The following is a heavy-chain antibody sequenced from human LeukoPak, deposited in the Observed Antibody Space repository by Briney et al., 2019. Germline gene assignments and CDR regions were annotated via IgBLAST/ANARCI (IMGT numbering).Heavy chain of an antibody. CDR2: IKQDGSEK. Sequence: PGGSLRLSCAASGFTFSSYWMSWVRQAPGKGLEWVANIKQDGSEKYYVDSVKGRFTISRDNAKNSLYLQMNSLRAEDTAVYYCARDMSSPSYYYDSSGLGAFDIWGQGTMVTVSS. CDR1: GFTFSSYW. V-gene: IGHV3-7*01. CDR3: ARDMSSPSYYYDSSGLGAFDI. J-gene: IGHJ3*02. D-gene: IGHD3-22*01.